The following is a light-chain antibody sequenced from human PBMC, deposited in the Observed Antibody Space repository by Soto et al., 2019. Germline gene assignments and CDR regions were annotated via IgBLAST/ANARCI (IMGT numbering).Light chain of an antibody. Sequence: QSALTQPASVSGSPGQSITISCSGTSSDVGGYDYVSRYQQHPGKAPKLMIYDVTNRPSGVSNRFSGPKSGNTASLTISGLQAEDEADYYCSSYTSSSTLVFGGGTKVTVL. J-gene: IGLJ2*01. CDR2: DVT. V-gene: IGLV2-14*01. CDR3: SSYTSSSTLV. CDR1: SSDVGGYDY.